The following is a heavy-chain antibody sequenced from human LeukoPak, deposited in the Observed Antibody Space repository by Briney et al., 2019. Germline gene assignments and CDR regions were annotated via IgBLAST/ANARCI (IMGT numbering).Heavy chain of an antibody. CDR1: GGSISSGGYY. CDR3: ASTPTLNDAFDI. V-gene: IGHV4-30-2*01. CDR2: IYHSGST. J-gene: IGHJ3*02. Sequence: SQTLPLTCTVSGGSISSGGYYWSWIRQPPGKGLEWIGYIYHSGSTYYNPSLKSRVTISVDRSKNQFSLKLSSVTAADTAVYYCASTPTLNDAFDIWGQGTMVTVSS.